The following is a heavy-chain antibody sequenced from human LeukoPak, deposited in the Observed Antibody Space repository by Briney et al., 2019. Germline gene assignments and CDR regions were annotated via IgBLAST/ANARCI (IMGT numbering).Heavy chain of an antibody. CDR2: IYYSGST. CDR3: ARISSGWRAEYFQH. CDR1: GGSISSGDYY. J-gene: IGHJ1*01. D-gene: IGHD6-19*01. Sequence: KTSETLSLTCTVSGGSISSGDYYWSWIRQPPGKGLEWIGYIYYSGSTYYNPSLKSRVTISVDTSKNQFSLKLSSVTAADTAVYYCARISSGWRAEYFQHWGQGTLVTVSS. V-gene: IGHV4-30-4*08.